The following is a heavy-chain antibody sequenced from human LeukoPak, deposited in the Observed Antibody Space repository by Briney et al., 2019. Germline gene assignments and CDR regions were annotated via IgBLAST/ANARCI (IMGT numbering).Heavy chain of an antibody. D-gene: IGHD3-3*01. J-gene: IGHJ4*02. CDR2: IKQDGSEK. CDR3: ARETHSYYDFWSGYSKGGHFDY. CDR1: GFTFSSYA. Sequence: GGSLRLSCAASGFTFSSYAMSWVRQAPGKGLEWVANIKQDGSEKYYVDSVKGRFTISRDNAKNSLYLQMNSLRAEDTAVYYCARETHSYYDFWSGYSKGGHFDYWGQGTLVTVSS. V-gene: IGHV3-7*01.